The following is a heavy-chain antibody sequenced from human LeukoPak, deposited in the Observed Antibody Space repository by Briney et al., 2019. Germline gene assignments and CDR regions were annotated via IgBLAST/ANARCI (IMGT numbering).Heavy chain of an antibody. V-gene: IGHV4-61*02. CDR1: GGSISSGGHY. J-gene: IGHJ4*02. D-gene: IGHD2-15*01. CDR2: ISSTGST. CDR3: AGCSGASCYYITSPLYFDY. Sequence: SQTLSLTCTVSGGSISSGGHYWSWIRQPAGKGLEYLGRISSTGSTNYNPSLRSRVTISADTSKNHFSLKLTSVTAADTAVYYCAGCSGASCYYITSPLYFDYWGQGTLVTVSS.